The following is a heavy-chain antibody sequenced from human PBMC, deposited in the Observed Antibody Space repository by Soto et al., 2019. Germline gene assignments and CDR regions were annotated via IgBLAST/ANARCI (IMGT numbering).Heavy chain of an antibody. J-gene: IGHJ5*02. Sequence: GGSLRLSCAASGFTFSSYAMSWVRQAPGQGLEWVSAISGSGGSTYYADSVKGRFTISRDNSKNTLYLQMNSLRAGDTAVYYCAKDSNADYGDYNNRFDPWGQGTLVTVSS. CDR2: ISGSGGST. CDR3: AKDSNADYGDYNNRFDP. CDR1: GFTFSSYA. V-gene: IGHV3-23*01. D-gene: IGHD4-17*01.